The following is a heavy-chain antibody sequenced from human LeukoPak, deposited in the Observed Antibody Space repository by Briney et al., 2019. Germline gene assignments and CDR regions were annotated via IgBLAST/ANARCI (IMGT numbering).Heavy chain of an antibody. J-gene: IGHJ4*02. D-gene: IGHD6-6*01. CDR3: ARRLARRHLDY. V-gene: IGHV4-34*01. CDR2: INHSGST. Sequence: SETLSLTCAVYGGSFSGYYWSWIRQPPGKGLEWIGEINHSGSTNYNPSLKSRVTISVDTSKDQFSLKLSSVTAADTAVYYCARRLARRHLDYWGQGTLVTVSS. CDR1: GGSFSGYY.